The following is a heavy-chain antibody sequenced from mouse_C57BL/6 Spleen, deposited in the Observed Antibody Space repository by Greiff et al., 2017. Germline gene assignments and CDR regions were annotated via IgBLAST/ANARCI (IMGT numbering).Heavy chain of an antibody. V-gene: IGHV1-81*01. Sequence: QVQLQQSGAELARPGASVKLSCTASGYTFTSYGISWVKQRTGQGLEWIGEIYPRSGNTYYNEKFKGKATLTADKSSSTAYMELRSLTSEDSAVYFCVSFYYDYGRGFDYWGQGTTLTVSS. CDR3: VSFYYDYGRGFDY. CDR1: GYTFTSYG. D-gene: IGHD2-4*01. CDR2: IYPRSGNT. J-gene: IGHJ2*01.